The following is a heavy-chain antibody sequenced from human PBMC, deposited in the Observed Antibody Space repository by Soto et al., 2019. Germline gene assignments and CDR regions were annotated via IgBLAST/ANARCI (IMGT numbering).Heavy chain of an antibody. CDR2: INPSGGST. CDR1: GYTFTSYY. Sequence: ASVKVSCKASGYTFTSYYMHWVRQAPGQGLEWMGIINPSGGSTSYAQKFQGRVTMTRDTSTSTVYMELSSLRSEDTAVYCCARARLGDPFDYWGQGTLVTVSS. CDR3: ARARLGDPFDY. J-gene: IGHJ4*02. D-gene: IGHD2-21*02. V-gene: IGHV1-46*01.